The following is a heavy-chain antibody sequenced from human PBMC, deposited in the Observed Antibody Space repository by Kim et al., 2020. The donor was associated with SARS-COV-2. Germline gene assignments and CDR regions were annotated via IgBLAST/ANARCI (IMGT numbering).Heavy chain of an antibody. CDR3: ARGNLDIGDY. V-gene: IGHV3-74*03. Sequence: GGSLRLSCAASGFTLSNSSMHWVRQAPGTGLVWVARIKRDGSFNTSADSVKGRFTISRDNAKNTLYLQMNSLRAEDTAVYYCARGNLDIGDYWGQESLVTVSS. CDR2: IKRDGSFN. CDR1: GFTLSNSS. D-gene: IGHD5-12*01. J-gene: IGHJ4*02.